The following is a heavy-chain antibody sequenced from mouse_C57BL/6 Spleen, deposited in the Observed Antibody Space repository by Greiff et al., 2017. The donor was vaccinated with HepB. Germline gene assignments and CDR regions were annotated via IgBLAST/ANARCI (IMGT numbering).Heavy chain of an antibody. V-gene: IGHV2-5*01. CDR2: IWRGGST. CDR1: GFSLTSYG. D-gene: IGHD2-12*01. CDR3: AKSYDAPYYAIDY. J-gene: IGHJ4*01. Sequence: QVQLKESGPGLVQPSQSLSITCTVSGFSLTSYGVHWVRQSPGKGLEWLGVIWRGGSTDYNAAFMSRLSITTDNSKSQVFFKMNSLQADDTAIYYCAKSYDAPYYAIDYWGQGTSVTVSS.